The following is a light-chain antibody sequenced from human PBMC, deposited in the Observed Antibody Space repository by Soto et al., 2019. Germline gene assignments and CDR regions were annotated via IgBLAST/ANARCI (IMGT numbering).Light chain of an antibody. CDR2: GAS. CDR1: QSVSSN. CDR3: HQYNNWPVT. J-gene: IGKJ4*01. Sequence: EIVMTQSPATLSVSPGDRATLSCRASQSVSSNLAWYQQKPGQAPRLLIYGASTRITGAPARFTGSGSGTEFTLTLSSLQSEDFAVYYCHQYNNWPVTFGGGTKVEIK. V-gene: IGKV3-15*01.